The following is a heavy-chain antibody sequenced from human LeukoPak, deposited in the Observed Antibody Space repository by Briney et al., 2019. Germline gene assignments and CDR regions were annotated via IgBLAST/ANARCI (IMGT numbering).Heavy chain of an antibody. Sequence: SETLSLTCTVSGGSISSYYWNWIRQPPGKGLEWIGYIFYSGRTNYNPSLKSRVTISVDTSKNQFSLKLSSVTAADTAVYYCARAGARGYCSGGSCYSVFGWFDPWGQGTLVTVSS. CDR3: ARAGARGYCSGGSCYSVFGWFDP. CDR2: IFYSGRT. V-gene: IGHV4-59*12. J-gene: IGHJ5*02. CDR1: GGSISSYY. D-gene: IGHD2-15*01.